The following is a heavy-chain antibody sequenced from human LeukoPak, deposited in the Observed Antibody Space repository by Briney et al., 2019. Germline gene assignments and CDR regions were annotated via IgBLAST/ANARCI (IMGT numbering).Heavy chain of an antibody. CDR2: IYPDDSDT. CDR3: ARHYPGGDYFIDY. D-gene: IGHD4-17*01. Sequence: GESLKISCNGSGYKFNIYWIAWVRQMPGKGLEWMGIIYPDDSDTRYSPSFQDQVIISADKSISTAYLQWSSLKASDTAMYYCARHYPGGDYFIDYWGQGTLVTVSS. V-gene: IGHV5-51*01. CDR1: GYKFNIYW. J-gene: IGHJ4*02.